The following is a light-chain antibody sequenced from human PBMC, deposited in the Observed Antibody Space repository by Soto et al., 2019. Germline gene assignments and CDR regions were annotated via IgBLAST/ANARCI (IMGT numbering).Light chain of an antibody. V-gene: IGKV3-15*01. J-gene: IGKJ1*01. CDR1: QSVSRSY. CDR2: GAS. Sequence: IVLTQSPGTLSLSPGDRATLSCRASQSVSRSYLAWYQQKPGQAPRLLIYGASTRATGIPARFSGSGSGTEFTLTISSLQSEDFAVYYCQQYNNWPPSTFGQGTKVDIK. CDR3: QQYNNWPPST.